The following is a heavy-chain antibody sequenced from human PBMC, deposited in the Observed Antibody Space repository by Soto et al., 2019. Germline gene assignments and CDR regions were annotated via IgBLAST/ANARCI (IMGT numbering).Heavy chain of an antibody. V-gene: IGHV1-46*01. J-gene: IGHJ4*02. Sequence: QVHLVQSGAEVRKPGASVRVSCGASGYTFIDHYIHWVRQAPGQGLEWMGMINPRIGRAGYGRKFLGRLTLTRDTSTSTVYMELTSLRFEDTAVYHCARDSPDMATSFDHWGQGTLVTVSS. CDR2: INPRIGRA. CDR3: ARDSPDMATSFDH. D-gene: IGHD5-12*01. CDR1: GYTFIDHY.